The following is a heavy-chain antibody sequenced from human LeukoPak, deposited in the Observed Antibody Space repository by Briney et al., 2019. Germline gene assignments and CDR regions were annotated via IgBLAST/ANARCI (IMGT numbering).Heavy chain of an antibody. CDR1: GGSISSYY. CDR3: ARGRSDYYENY. J-gene: IGHJ4*02. D-gene: IGHD3-3*01. Sequence: SETLSLTCTVSGGSISSYYWSWIRQPPGKGLEWIGEINHSGSTNYNPSLKSRVTISVDTSKNQFSLKLSSVTAADTAVYYCARGRSDYYENYWGQGTLVTVSS. V-gene: IGHV4-34*01. CDR2: INHSGST.